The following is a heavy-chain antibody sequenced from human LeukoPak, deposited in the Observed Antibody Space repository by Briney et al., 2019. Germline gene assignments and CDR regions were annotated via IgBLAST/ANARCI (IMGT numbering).Heavy chain of an antibody. Sequence: PGGSLRLSCAASGFTFSSYAMSGVGQAPGKGVEGVSGISGSGGRTEYADSVKGRFTISRDNSKNTLYLQMNSTRAEDTAVYYCAKDRRSTIVGVVAAQGDYYYGMDVWGKGTTVTVSS. V-gene: IGHV3-23*01. J-gene: IGHJ6*04. CDR2: ISGSGGRT. D-gene: IGHD2-15*01. CDR1: GFTFSSYA. CDR3: AKDRRSTIVGVVAAQGDYYYGMDV.